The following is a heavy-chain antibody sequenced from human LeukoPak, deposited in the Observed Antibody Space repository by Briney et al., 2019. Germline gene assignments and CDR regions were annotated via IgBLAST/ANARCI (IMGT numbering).Heavy chain of an antibody. J-gene: IGHJ4*02. CDR1: GFTFRAYG. Sequence: PGRSLRLSCAASGFTFRAYGMHWGRQAPGKGLEGGAVISNDGSIKHYADSVKGRFTISRDNSKNTLFLQMDSLRVEDTAVYYCAKAPPGLSLDSWGQGTLVTVSS. CDR2: ISNDGSIK. V-gene: IGHV3-30*18. D-gene: IGHD1-14*01. CDR3: AKAPPGLSLDS.